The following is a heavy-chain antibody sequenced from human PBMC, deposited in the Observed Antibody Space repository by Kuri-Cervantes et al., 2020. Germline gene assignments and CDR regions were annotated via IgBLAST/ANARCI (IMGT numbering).Heavy chain of an antibody. Sequence: GESLKISCAASGFTFNKDWMHWVRQAPGKGLVWLSRIKTDGSSTSYADSVKGRFTISTDNAKNTLSLQINSLRAEDTAVYYCAREIVKGRHQTDSFDIWGQGTMVTVSS. CDR1: GFTFNKDW. CDR3: AREIVKGRHQTDSFDI. J-gene: IGHJ3*02. CDR2: IKTDGSST. V-gene: IGHV3-74*01. D-gene: IGHD2-15*01.